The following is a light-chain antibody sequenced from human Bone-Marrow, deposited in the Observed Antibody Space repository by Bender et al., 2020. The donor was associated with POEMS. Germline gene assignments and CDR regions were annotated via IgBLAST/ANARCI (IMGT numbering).Light chain of an antibody. Sequence: QSALTQPASVSGSPGQSITISCTGTSSDVGTYNLVSWFQQQPGKAPKLIIYEGSKRPSGVSNRFSGSKSGNTASLTISGLQAEDETDYYCCSYAGLNTWVFGGGTKLTVL. CDR1: SSDVGTYNL. V-gene: IGLV2-23*01. CDR2: EGS. J-gene: IGLJ3*02. CDR3: CSYAGLNTWV.